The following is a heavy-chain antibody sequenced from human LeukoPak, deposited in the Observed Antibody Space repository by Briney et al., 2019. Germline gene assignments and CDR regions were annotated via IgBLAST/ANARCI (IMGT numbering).Heavy chain of an antibody. CDR2: ISGSGGHT. J-gene: IGHJ4*02. V-gene: IGHV3-23*01. CDR3: ARDEITMVRGVIPGYFDY. D-gene: IGHD3-10*01. CDR1: GFTFTSYA. Sequence: GGSLRLSCTASGFTFTSYAMTWVRQAPGKGLEWVSGISGSGGHTYNADSVEGRFTISRDNSKNSLYLQMNSLRAEDTAVYYCARDEITMVRGVIPGYFDYWGQGTLVTVSS.